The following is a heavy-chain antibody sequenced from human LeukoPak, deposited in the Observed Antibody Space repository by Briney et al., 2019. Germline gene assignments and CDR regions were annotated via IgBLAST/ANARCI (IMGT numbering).Heavy chain of an antibody. V-gene: IGHV3-9*01. CDR1: GFRLGDYA. CDR3: TRDISGGYFNWFDP. Sequence: GGSLRLSCAASGFRLGDYAMHWVRQAPGKGLEWVSGITWNSGDIGYAESVKGRFTISRDNAKNSLHLQMNSLTSDDTALYYCTRDISGGYFNWFDPWGQGTLVFVSS. CDR2: ITWNSGDI. D-gene: IGHD2-15*01. J-gene: IGHJ5*02.